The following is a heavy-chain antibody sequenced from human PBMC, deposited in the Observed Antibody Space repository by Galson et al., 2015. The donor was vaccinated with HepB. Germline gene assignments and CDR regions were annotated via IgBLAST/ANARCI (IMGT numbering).Heavy chain of an antibody. CDR3: ATRAFCGGDCHALDS. V-gene: IGHV1-69*06. Sequence: SVKVSCKASGGTFSNYAFSWVRQAPGQGLEWMGSFSPVFGTANYADKFQGRLTITADRSTSAGYMELSSLGSDDTAVYYCATRAFCGGDCHALDSWGQGTLLIVSS. CDR1: GGTFSNYA. D-gene: IGHD2-21*02. J-gene: IGHJ5*01. CDR2: FSPVFGTA.